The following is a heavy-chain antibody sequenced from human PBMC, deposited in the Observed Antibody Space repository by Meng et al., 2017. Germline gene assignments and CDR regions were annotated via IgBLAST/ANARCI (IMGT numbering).Heavy chain of an antibody. D-gene: IGHD6-19*01. J-gene: IGHJ5*02. CDR1: GYTFTGYY. CDR3: ASRALTSSGWYRGGWFDP. V-gene: IGHV1-2*02. CDR2: INPNSGGT. Sequence: ASVKVSCKASGYTFTGYYMHWVRQAPGQGLEWMGWINPNSGGTNYAQKFQGRVTMTRDTSISTAYMELSRLRSDDTAVYYCASRALTSSGWYRGGWFDPWGQGTLVT.